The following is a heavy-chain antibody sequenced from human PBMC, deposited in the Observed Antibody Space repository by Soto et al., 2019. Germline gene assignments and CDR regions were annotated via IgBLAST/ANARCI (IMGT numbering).Heavy chain of an antibody. CDR3: ARATPYYYYGMDV. Sequence: QVQLQESGPGLVKPSQTLSLTCTVSGGSISSGGDYWSWIRQHPGKGLEWIGYIYYSGSTYYNPSLKSRVTLSVDTSKNHFSLKLSSVTAADTAVYYCARATPYYYYGMDVXXXXTTVTVXS. J-gene: IGHJ6*01. CDR1: GGSISSGGDY. CDR2: IYYSGST. V-gene: IGHV4-31*03. D-gene: IGHD2-15*01.